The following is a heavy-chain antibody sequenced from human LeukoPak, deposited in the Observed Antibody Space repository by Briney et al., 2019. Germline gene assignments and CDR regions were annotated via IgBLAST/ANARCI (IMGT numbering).Heavy chain of an antibody. V-gene: IGHV3-21*01. CDR2: ISSSSSYI. Sequence: GGSLRLSCAASGFTFSSYSMNWVRQAPGKGLEWVSSISSSSSYIYYADSVKGRFTISRDNAKNSLYLQMNSLRAEDTAVYYCARGGFLNWFDPWGQGTLVTVSS. J-gene: IGHJ5*02. CDR1: GFTFSSYS. CDR3: ARGGFLNWFDP. D-gene: IGHD2/OR15-2a*01.